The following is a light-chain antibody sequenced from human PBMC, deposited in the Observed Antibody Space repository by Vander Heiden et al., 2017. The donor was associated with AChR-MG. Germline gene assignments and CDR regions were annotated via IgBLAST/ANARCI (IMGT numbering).Light chain of an antibody. CDR3: QQTYSVPLT. CDR2: GSS. CDR1: QSISSY. V-gene: IGKV1-39*01. Sequence: DIQMTQSPSSLSASVGCRVTITCRASQSISSYLNWFQQKPGKAPNLLIYGSSSLKRGVPSKFSGSKSGTDFTLTISSLQPEDFATYYCQQTYSVPLTFGGGTKVEI. J-gene: IGKJ4*01.